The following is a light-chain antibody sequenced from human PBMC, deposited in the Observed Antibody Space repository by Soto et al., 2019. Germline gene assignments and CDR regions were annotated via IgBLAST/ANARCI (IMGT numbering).Light chain of an antibody. CDR1: SSDIGGYNY. CDR2: EVT. Sequence: QSALTQPASVSGSPGQSITVSCTGTSSDIGGYNYVSWYQQHPGKAPKLMVCEVTNRPSGVSDRFSGSKSGNTASLTISGLQADDEGYYYCSSYTSRSTLYVFGTGTKLTVL. J-gene: IGLJ1*01. V-gene: IGLV2-14*01. CDR3: SSYTSRSTLYV.